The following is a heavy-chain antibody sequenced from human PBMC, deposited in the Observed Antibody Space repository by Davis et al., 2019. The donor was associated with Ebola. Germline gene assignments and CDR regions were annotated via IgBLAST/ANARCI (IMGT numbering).Heavy chain of an antibody. V-gene: IGHV3-9*01. J-gene: IGHJ4*02. CDR2: ISWNSGSI. CDR3: AKDIFGTGATYFDY. Sequence: SLKISCAASGFTFSSYAMSWVRQAPGKGLEWVSGISWNSGSIGYADSVKGRFTISRDNAKNSLYLQMNSLRAEDTALYYCAKDIFGTGATYFDYWGQGTLVTVSS. CDR1: GFTFSSYA. D-gene: IGHD2-8*02.